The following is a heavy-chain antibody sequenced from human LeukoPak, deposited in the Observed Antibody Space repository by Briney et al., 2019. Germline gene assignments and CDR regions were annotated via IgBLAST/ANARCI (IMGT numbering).Heavy chain of an antibody. CDR2: ISGSGGST. Sequence: GGSLRLSCAASGFTFSSYAMSWVRQAPGKGLEWVSAISGSGGSTYYADSVKGRFTISRDNSKNTLYLQMNSLRAEDTAVYYCVKDPSYYDILTGYSDYWGQGTLDTVSS. CDR3: VKDPSYYDILTGYSDY. CDR1: GFTFSSYA. D-gene: IGHD3-9*01. V-gene: IGHV3-23*01. J-gene: IGHJ4*02.